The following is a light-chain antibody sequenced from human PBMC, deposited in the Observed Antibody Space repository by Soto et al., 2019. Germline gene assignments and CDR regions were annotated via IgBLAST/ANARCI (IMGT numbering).Light chain of an antibody. J-gene: IGKJ2*01. CDR3: QQYGTSPSMYT. CDR2: DVS. CDR1: ESLSSRY. V-gene: IGKV3-20*01. Sequence: EIVLTQSPGTLSLSPGERATLSCRASESLSSRYSAWYQQKPGQAPRLLIYDVSSRATGIPDRFSGSGSGTDFTLTISRLEPEDSAVYYCQQYGTSPSMYTFGQGTKLEIK.